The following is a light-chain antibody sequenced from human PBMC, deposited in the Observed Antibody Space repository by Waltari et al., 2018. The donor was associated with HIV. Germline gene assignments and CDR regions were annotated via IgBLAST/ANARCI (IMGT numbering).Light chain of an antibody. CDR2: AAS. J-gene: IGKJ1*01. Sequence: DIQMTQSPSSLSASVGDRVTITCRASKDIGNYLNWYQQKPGRAPKVLIYAASSLQSGGPSMFSGSRSGTDFTLTISSLQPEDFATYYCQQSYSTSWTFGPGTKVEI. V-gene: IGKV1-39*01. CDR1: KDIGNY. CDR3: QQSYSTSWT.